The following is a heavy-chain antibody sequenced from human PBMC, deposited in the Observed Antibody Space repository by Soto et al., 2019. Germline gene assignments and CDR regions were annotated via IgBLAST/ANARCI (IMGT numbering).Heavy chain of an antibody. D-gene: IGHD4-17*01. V-gene: IGHV4-59*01. Sequence: SETLSLTCTVSGGSISSYYWSWIRQPPVKGLEWIGYISYSGSTYYNPSLKSRVTISLDTSKNQFSLKLSSVTAADTAMYYCSSMTTVTTFDYWGQGSLVTVSS. CDR2: ISYSGST. CDR3: SSMTTVTTFDY. CDR1: GGSISSYY. J-gene: IGHJ4*02.